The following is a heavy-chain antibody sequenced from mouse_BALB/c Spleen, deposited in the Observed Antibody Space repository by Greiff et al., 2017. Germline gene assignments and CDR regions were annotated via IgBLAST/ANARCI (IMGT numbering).Heavy chain of an antibody. J-gene: IGHJ3*01. Sequence: QVQLQQSGAELAKPGASVKMSCKASGYTFTSYWMHWVKQRPGQGLEWIGYINPSTGYTEYNQKFKDKATLTADKSSSTAYMQLSSLTSEDSAVYYCASRLGVTTASWFAYWGQGTLVTVSA. CDR2: INPSTGYT. D-gene: IGHD1-2*01. CDR1: GYTFTSYW. CDR3: ASRLGVTTASWFAY. V-gene: IGHV1-7*01.